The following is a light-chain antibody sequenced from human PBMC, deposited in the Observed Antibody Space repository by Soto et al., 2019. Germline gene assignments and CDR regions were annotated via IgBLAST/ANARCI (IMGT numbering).Light chain of an antibody. CDR3: CSYAGSTDVV. CDR2: EGS. V-gene: IGLV2-23*01. J-gene: IGLJ2*01. CDR1: SSDVGSYNL. Sequence: QSALTQPASVSGSPGQSITISCTGTSSDVGSYNLVSWYQQHPGKAPKLMIYEGSKRSSGVSNRFSGSKSGNTASLTISGLQAEDEADYYCCSYAGSTDVVFGGGTKVTVL.